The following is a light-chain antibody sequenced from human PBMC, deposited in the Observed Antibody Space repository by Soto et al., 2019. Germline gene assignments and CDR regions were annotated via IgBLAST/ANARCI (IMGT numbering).Light chain of an antibody. CDR2: KAS. J-gene: IGKJ1*01. CDR3: QHYNSYSEA. Sequence: DIQMTQSPSTLSASVGDRVTITCRASQSISIWLAWYQQKPGKAPKILIYKASSLESGVPSRFSGSGSGTEFTLTISSLQPDDFATYYCQHYNSYSEAFGQGTKVDMK. V-gene: IGKV1-5*03. CDR1: QSISIW.